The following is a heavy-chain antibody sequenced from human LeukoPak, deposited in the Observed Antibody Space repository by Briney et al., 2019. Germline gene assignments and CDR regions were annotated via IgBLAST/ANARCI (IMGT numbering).Heavy chain of an antibody. CDR2: INHSGST. J-gene: IGHJ4*02. CDR1: GGSFSGYY. CDR3: ARGGFSGSYYYFDY. V-gene: IGHV4-34*01. Sequence: SETLSLTCAVYGGSFSGYYWSWIRQPPGKGLEWIGEINHSGSTNYNPSLKSRVTISVDTSKNQFSLKLSSVTAADTAVYYCARGGFSGSYYYFDYWGQGTLVTVSS. D-gene: IGHD1-26*01.